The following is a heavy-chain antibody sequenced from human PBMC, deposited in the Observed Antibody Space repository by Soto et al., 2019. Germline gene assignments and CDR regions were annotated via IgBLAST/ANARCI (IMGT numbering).Heavy chain of an antibody. V-gene: IGHV3-23*01. D-gene: IGHD7-27*01. Sequence: EVQLLEAGGGLVQPGGSLRLSCAASGFTFNSSARSGVRQAPGKGREWVSIISGSGDRPDYENSLKGRFTISRDSSKNTLYLQMNSLRAEDTAVYYCATGRGHWGRFDYWGQGTLVTVSS. CDR3: ATGRGHWGRFDY. CDR2: ISGSGDRP. CDR1: GFTFNSSA. J-gene: IGHJ4*02.